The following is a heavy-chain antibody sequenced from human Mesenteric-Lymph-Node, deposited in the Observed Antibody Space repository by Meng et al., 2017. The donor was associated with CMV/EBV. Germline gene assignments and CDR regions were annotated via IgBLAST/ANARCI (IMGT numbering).Heavy chain of an antibody. D-gene: IGHD2/OR15-2a*01. CDR1: GGSISGYY. Sequence: GSLRLSCTVSGGSISGYYWTWIRQPPGKGLEWIGYIYYSGSTKYNPSLKSRVTISADTSKNQFSLRLSSVTAADTAVYYCARDQYQTYFYGSDVWGQGTTVTVSS. J-gene: IGHJ6*02. V-gene: IGHV4-59*01. CDR3: ARDQYQTYFYGSDV. CDR2: IYYSGST.